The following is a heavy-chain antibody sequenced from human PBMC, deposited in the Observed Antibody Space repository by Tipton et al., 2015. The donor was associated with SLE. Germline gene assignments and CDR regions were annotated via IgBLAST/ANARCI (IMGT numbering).Heavy chain of an antibody. J-gene: IGHJ4*02. V-gene: IGHV4-4*02. CDR3: ARSRSQEVGDKRGFDF. CDR1: GGSISSGYW. CDR2: VSHSGGT. Sequence: SLRLSCSVSGGSISSGYWWCWVRQPPGMGLEWIGEVSHSGGTNYNPSLKSRVAISVDTSWSQFSLRLNSVTAADTATYYCARSRSQEVGDKRGFDFWGQGTLVTVSS. D-gene: IGHD4-17*01.